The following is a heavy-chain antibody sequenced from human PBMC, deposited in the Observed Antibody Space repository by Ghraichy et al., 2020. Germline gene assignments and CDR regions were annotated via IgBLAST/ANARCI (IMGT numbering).Heavy chain of an antibody. J-gene: IGHJ4*02. CDR1: GFSFSTYG. CDR3: ARDGGYYYDPNHPYFLDY. V-gene: IGHV3-48*02. Sequence: GGSLRLSCAASGFSFSTYGMSWVRQAPGKGLEWVSYISVSGSIKYYSDSVQGRFTISRDNAKNSLFLQMNSLRDEDTAVYYCARDGGYYYDPNHPYFLDYWGQGSLVTVSS. D-gene: IGHD3-22*01. CDR2: ISVSGSIK.